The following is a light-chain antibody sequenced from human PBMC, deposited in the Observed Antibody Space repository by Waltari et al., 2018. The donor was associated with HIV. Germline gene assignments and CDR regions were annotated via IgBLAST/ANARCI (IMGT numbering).Light chain of an antibody. CDR1: SSNIGNNY. J-gene: IGLJ2*01. V-gene: IGLV1-51*01. CDR3: GTWDSSLSAEV. CDR2: DNN. Sequence: QSVLTPPPSVSAAPGQKVTISCSGSSSNIGNNYVSWYQQLPGTAPKLLIYDNNKRPSGIPDRFSGSKSGTSATLGITGLQTGDEADYYCGTWDSSLSAEVFGGGTKLTVL.